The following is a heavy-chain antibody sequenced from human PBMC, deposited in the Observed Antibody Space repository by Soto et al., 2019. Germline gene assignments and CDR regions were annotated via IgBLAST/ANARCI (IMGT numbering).Heavy chain of an antibody. J-gene: IGHJ4*02. V-gene: IGHV3-21*01. CDR3: VRGLIAAAGTNSAFEY. D-gene: IGHD6-13*01. CDR2: INSGGSYI. CDR1: GFTFGTYT. Sequence: EVQLVESGGGLVKPGGSLRLSCAASGFTFGTYTMNWVRQAPGKGLEWVSSINSGGSYIYYADSVKGRFTISRDNAKNSMYLQMNSLRVEDTALYYCVRGLIAAAGTNSAFEYWGQGTLVTVSS.